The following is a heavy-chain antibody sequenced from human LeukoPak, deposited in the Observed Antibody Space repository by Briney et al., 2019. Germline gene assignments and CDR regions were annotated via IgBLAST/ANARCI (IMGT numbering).Heavy chain of an antibody. CDR3: ARDGVEVYCSSTSCHPAIYYYYYYMDV. CDR1: GFTFNRYW. D-gene: IGHD2-2*01. V-gene: IGHV3-21*01. CDR2: ISGSSYYI. J-gene: IGHJ6*03. Sequence: GGSLRLSCAASGFTFNRYWMNWVRQAPGKGLEWVSSISGSSYYIYYADSVRGRFTISRDNAENSAYLQMNSLRAEDTAVYYCARDGVEVYCSSTSCHPAIYYYYYYMDVWGKGTTVTVSS.